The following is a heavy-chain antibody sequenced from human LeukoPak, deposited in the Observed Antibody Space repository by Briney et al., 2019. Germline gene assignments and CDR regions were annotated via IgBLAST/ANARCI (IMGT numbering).Heavy chain of an antibody. V-gene: IGHV4-59*01. Sequence: SETLSLTCIVPGGSISSYYWSWTRQPPGKGMEWIGYIYYSGSTNYNPSLKCRVTISVDTSKNQCSLKLSSVTAADAAVYYCARGRSGVIHFFDYWGQGTLVTVSS. CDR3: ARGRSGVIHFFDY. D-gene: IGHD3-16*02. J-gene: IGHJ4*02. CDR1: GGSISSYY. CDR2: IYYSGST.